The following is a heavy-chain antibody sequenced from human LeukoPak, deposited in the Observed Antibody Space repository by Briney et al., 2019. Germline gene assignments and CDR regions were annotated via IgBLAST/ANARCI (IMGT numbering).Heavy chain of an antibody. D-gene: IGHD4-17*01. CDR1: GGSISSSSYY. CDR2: IYTSGTT. Sequence: SETLSLTCTVSGGSISSSSYYWSWIRQPAGKGLEWIGRIYTSGTTHYNPSLKSRVTMSVDTSKNQFSLKLSSVTAADTAVYYCARLSTVTTYFDYWGQGTLVTVSS. J-gene: IGHJ4*02. CDR3: ARLSTVTTYFDY. V-gene: IGHV4-61*02.